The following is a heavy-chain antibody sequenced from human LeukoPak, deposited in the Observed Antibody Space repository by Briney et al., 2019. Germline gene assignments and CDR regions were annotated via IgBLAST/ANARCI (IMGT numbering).Heavy chain of an antibody. D-gene: IGHD3-10*01. J-gene: IGHJ3*02. V-gene: IGHV4-30-4*01. CDR2: IYYSGST. CDR1: GGSISSGDYY. Sequence: SETLSLTCTVSGGSISSGDYYWSWIRQPPGKGLEWIGYIYYSGSTYYNPSLKSRVTISVDTSKNQFSLKLSSVTAADTAVYYCARPTMVRGVNGAFDIWGQGTMVTVSS. CDR3: ARPTMVRGVNGAFDI.